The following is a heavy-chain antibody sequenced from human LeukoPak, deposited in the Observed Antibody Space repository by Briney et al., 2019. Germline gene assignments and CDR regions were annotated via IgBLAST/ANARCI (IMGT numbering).Heavy chain of an antibody. CDR1: GHSISSGYY. V-gene: IGHV4-38-2*01. D-gene: IGHD3-22*01. J-gene: IGHJ6*03. CDR3: ASAYDISGYYYYMDV. CDR2: IYHSGST. Sequence: SETLSLTCAVSGHSISSGYYWVWIRPPPGRGLEWIGSIYHSGSTYYNTSLNSRVSISLDTSKNQFSLRLSSVTAADTALYYCASAYDISGYYYYMDVWGKGTTVTVSS.